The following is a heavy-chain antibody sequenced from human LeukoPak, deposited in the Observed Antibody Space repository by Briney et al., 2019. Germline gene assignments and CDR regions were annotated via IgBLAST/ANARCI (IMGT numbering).Heavy chain of an antibody. CDR3: ATDRGGDYYFDY. Sequence: GGSLRLSCAASGFTFSSYGMHWVRQAPGKGLEWVAVIWCDGSNKYYADSVKGRFTISRDNSKNTLYLQMNSLRAEDTAVYYCATDRGGDYYFDYWGQGTLVTVSS. CDR2: IWCDGSNK. D-gene: IGHD2-21*02. CDR1: GFTFSSYG. J-gene: IGHJ4*02. V-gene: IGHV3-33*01.